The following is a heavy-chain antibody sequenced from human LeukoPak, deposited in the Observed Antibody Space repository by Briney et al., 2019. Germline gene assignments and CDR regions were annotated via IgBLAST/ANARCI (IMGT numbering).Heavy chain of an antibody. V-gene: IGHV3-48*02. Sequence: GGSLRLSCAASGFTFSSYSMNWVRQAPGKGLEWVSYISSSSSTIYYADSVKGRFTISRDNAKNSLYLQMNSLRDEDTAVYYCARALSDYSDANYYYGMDVWGQGTTVTVSS. CDR3: ARALSDYSDANYYYGMDV. D-gene: IGHD4-17*01. CDR2: ISSSSSTI. CDR1: GFTFSSYS. J-gene: IGHJ6*02.